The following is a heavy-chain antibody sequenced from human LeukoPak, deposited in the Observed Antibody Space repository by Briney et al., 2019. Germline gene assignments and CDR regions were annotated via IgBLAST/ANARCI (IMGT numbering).Heavy chain of an antibody. CDR2: IYYSGST. Sequence: SETLSLTCTVSGGSISSSSYYWGWIRQPPGKGLEWIGSIYYSGSTYYNPPLKSRVTISVDTSKNQFSLKLSSVTAADTAVYYCARDTWLDPWGQGTLLTVSS. CDR1: GGSISSSSYY. CDR3: ARDTWLDP. V-gene: IGHV4-39*07. J-gene: IGHJ5*02.